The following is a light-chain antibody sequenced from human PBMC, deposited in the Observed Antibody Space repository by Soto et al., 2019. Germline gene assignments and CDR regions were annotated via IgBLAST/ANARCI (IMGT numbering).Light chain of an antibody. Sequence: NQMTQSPSSLSASVGDRVTITCQASQDISNYLNWYQQKPGKAPKLLIYDASNLETGVPSRFSGSGSGTDFTFTISSLQPEDIATYYCQQYDNLPLTFGGGTKVDIK. CDR1: QDISNY. J-gene: IGKJ4*01. V-gene: IGKV1-33*01. CDR3: QQYDNLPLT. CDR2: DAS.